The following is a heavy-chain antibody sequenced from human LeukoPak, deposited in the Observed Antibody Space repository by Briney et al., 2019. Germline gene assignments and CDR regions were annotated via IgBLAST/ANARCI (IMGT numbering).Heavy chain of an antibody. CDR3: AFLLAGVSDGYDNAFDI. D-gene: IGHD3-22*01. J-gene: IGHJ3*02. CDR1: GGSISSYY. Sequence: SETLSLTCTVSGGSISSYYWSWIRQPPGKGLEWIGSIYYSGSTYYNPSLKSRVTISVDTSKKQFSLKLSSVTAADTAVYYCAFLLAGVSDGYDNAFDIWGQGTMVTVSS. V-gene: IGHV4-59*04. CDR2: IYYSGST.